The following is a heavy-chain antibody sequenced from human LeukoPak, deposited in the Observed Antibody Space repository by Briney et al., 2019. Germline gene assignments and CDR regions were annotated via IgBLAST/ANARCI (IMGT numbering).Heavy chain of an antibody. CDR1: GFSLTTSGVG. CDR3: AHYGDYRFLYYFDH. Sequence: ESGPTLVKPTQTLTLTCTFSGFSLTTSGVGVGCIRQPPGKALEWLALIYWDNNKLYSPSLRSRLTIAKGTSKNQVVLTMTNMDPVDTATYSCAHYGDYRFLYYFDHWGQGTLVTVSS. CDR2: IYWDNNK. J-gene: IGHJ4*02. D-gene: IGHD4-17*01. V-gene: IGHV2-5*02.